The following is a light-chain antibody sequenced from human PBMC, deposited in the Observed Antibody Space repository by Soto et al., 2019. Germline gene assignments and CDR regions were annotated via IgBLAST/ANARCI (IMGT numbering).Light chain of an antibody. CDR2: AAS. J-gene: IGKJ4*01. CDR3: QQSYSTPPT. V-gene: IGKV1-39*01. CDR1: QSISSY. Sequence: DIQMTQSPSSLTASVGDRVTITCRASQSISSYLNWYQQKPDKAPKLLIYAASSLQSGVPSRFSGSGSGTDFTLTISSLQPEDFATYYCQQSYSTPPTFGGGTKVEIK.